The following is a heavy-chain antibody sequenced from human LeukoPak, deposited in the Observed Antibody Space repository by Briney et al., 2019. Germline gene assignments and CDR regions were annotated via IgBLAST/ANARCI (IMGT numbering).Heavy chain of an antibody. CDR2: VSYDGSNK. CDR1: GFTFSTYA. J-gene: IGHJ4*02. CDR3: ARGTLRNFDY. Sequence: GGSLRLSCAASGFTFSTYAMHWVRQAPGKGLEWVAIVSYDGSNKYYADSVRGRFTISRDNSKNTLYLQMNSLRPEDTSMYYCARGTLRNFDYWGRGTLVTVSS. V-gene: IGHV3-30*04. D-gene: IGHD2-15*01.